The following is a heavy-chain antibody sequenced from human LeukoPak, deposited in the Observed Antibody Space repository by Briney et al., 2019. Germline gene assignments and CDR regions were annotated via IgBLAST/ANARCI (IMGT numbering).Heavy chain of an antibody. V-gene: IGHV4-59*12. CDR3: ARGWRSYYDILTSAFDI. CDR1: GGSISTYF. CDR2: IYYSGST. D-gene: IGHD3-9*01. J-gene: IGHJ3*02. Sequence: SETLSLTCPVSGGSISTYFWSWIRQPPGKGLEWIGYIYYSGSTNYNPSLKSRVTISLDTSKKHFSLRLSSVTAADTAVYYCARGWRSYYDILTSAFDIWGQGTMVTVSS.